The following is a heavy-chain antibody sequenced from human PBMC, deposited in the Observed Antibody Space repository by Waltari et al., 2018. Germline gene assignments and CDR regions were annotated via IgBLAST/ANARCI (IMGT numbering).Heavy chain of an antibody. J-gene: IGHJ6*02. V-gene: IGHV3-74*01. CDR3: ARLAPKTYRSPVPGRDYYYGLDV. D-gene: IGHD6-13*01. CDR2: SNGEGTTS. Sequence: EEQLVESGGGLVQPGDSLRLSCAASGFTYSNHWMHWVRQAPGKGLVWVSRSNGEGTTSNSADSVKGRFTTSRDNTKKTLYLQMKRLRVEDTAVYYCARLAPKTYRSPVPGRDYYYGLDVWGQGTTVTVSS. CDR1: GFTYSNHW.